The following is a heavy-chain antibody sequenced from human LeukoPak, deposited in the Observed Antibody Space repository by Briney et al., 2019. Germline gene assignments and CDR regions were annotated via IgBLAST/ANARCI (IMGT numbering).Heavy chain of an antibody. V-gene: IGHV4-30-4*08. Sequence: SETLSLTCTVSGGSISSGDYYWSWIRQPPGKGLEWIGYIYYSGSTYYNPFLKGGVTISVDTSKNQFSLKLSSVPDADTAVYYCARISHCSSTSCYSYYYMDVWGKGTTVTVSS. CDR2: IYYSGST. CDR1: GGSISSGDYY. CDR3: ARISHCSSTSCYSYYYMDV. J-gene: IGHJ6*03. D-gene: IGHD2-2*02.